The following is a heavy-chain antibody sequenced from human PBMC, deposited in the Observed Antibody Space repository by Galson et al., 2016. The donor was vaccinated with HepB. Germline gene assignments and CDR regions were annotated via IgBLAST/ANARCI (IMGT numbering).Heavy chain of an antibody. V-gene: IGHV3-7*03. CDR3: AKDRDHFGDYVFDY. CDR2: IKQDGSEK. J-gene: IGHJ4*02. CDR1: GFTFSNAW. Sequence: SLRLSCAASGFTFSNAWMSWVRQAPGKGLEWVANIKQDGSEKYYVDSVKGRFTISRDNSKNTLYLQMNSLRADDTALYYCAKDRDHFGDYVFDYWGQGTLXTVSS. D-gene: IGHD4-17*01.